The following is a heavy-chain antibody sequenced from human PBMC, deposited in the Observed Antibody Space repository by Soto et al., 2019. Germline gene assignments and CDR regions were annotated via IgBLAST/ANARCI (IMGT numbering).Heavy chain of an antibody. J-gene: IGHJ4*02. CDR1: GGSISRNSYY. CDR2: LYYSGSN. D-gene: IGHD1-1*01. CDR3: ARHDWNGVDY. V-gene: IGHV4-39*01. Sequence: QMQLQESGPGLVKPSETLSLTCTVSGGSISRNSYYWGWIRQPPGKGLEWIGCLYYSGSNYYNPSLKSRVTISDDTSKSQSPLQMRSVTAADTAVYYCARHDWNGVDYWGQGTLVTVSS.